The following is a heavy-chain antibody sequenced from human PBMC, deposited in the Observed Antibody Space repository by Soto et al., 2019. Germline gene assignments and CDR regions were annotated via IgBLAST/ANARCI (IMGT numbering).Heavy chain of an antibody. CDR3: AKDLIVVVVAGRGDAFDI. CDR2: ISGSGGST. J-gene: IGHJ3*02. Sequence: GGSLRLSCAASGFTFSSYAMSWVRQAPGKGLEWVSAISGSGGSTYYADSVKGRFTMSRDNSKNTLYLQMNSLRAEDTAVYDCAKDLIVVVVAGRGDAFDIWGQGTMVTVSS. V-gene: IGHV3-23*01. D-gene: IGHD2-15*01. CDR1: GFTFSSYA.